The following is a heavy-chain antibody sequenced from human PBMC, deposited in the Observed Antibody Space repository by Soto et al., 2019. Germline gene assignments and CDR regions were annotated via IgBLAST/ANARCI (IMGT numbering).Heavy chain of an antibody. CDR3: GRVDGGRAAPPSPLGMEV. D-gene: IGHD2-15*01. CDR2: INPNSGGT. V-gene: IGHV1-2*04. J-gene: IGHJ6*01. Sequence: ASVKVSCKACGYTFTGYYMHWVRQAPGQGLEWMGWINPNSGGTNYAQKFQGWVTMTRDTSISTAYMELSRLRSDDTAVYYWGRVDGGRAAPPSPLGMEVWGEGIMVTFPS. CDR1: GYTFTGYY.